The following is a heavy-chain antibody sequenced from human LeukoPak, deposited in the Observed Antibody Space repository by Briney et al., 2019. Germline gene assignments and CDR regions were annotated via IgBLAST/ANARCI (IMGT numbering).Heavy chain of an antibody. CDR3: ARDGDHAFDI. Sequence: GGSLRLSCAASGFTFSSYAMHWVRQAPGKGLEYVSAISSNGGSTYYANSVKGRFTISRDNSRNTLYLQMGSLRAEDMAVYYCARDGDHAFDIWGQGKMGTVSS. J-gene: IGHJ3*02. V-gene: IGHV3-64*01. CDR2: ISSNGGST. CDR1: GFTFSSYA.